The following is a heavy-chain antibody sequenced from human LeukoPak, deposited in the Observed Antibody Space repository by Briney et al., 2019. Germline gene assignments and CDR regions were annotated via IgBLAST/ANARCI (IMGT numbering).Heavy chain of an antibody. D-gene: IGHD1-14*01. CDR2: VYYSGST. CDR1: GGSISYYY. J-gene: IGHJ3*02. Sequence: SETLSLTCTVSGGSISYYYWSWIRQPPGKGLEWIGYVYYSGSTNYDPSLKSRATISVDTSKNQFSLKLSSVTAADTAVYYCARDLNPDVLGAFDIWGQGTMVTVSS. CDR3: ARDLNPDVLGAFDI. V-gene: IGHV4-59*01.